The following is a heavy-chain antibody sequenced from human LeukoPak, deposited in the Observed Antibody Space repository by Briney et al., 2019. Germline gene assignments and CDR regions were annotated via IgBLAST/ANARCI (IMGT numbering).Heavy chain of an antibody. D-gene: IGHD2-2*01. CDR2: ISGSGGST. CDR1: GFTFSSYA. Sequence: GGSLRLSCAASGFTFSSYAMSWFRQAPGKGLEWVSAISGSGGSTYYADSVKGRFTISRDNSKNTLYLQMNSLRAEDTAVYYCAKGEGIVVVPAAVPNWGQGTLVTVSS. J-gene: IGHJ4*02. CDR3: AKGEGIVVVPAAVPN. V-gene: IGHV3-23*01.